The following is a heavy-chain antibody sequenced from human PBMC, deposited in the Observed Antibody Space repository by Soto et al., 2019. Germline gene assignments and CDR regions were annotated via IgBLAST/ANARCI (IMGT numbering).Heavy chain of an antibody. Sequence: GGSLRLSCAASGFTFSSYAMSWVRQAPGKGLEWVSAISGSGAGTYYADSVKGRFTISRDNSKNTLYLQMNSLRAEDTAVYYCAKDLAMVPCGMDVWGQGTTVTVS. CDR1: GFTFSSYA. D-gene: IGHD5-18*01. J-gene: IGHJ6*02. CDR2: ISGSGAGT. V-gene: IGHV3-23*01. CDR3: AKDLAMVPCGMDV.